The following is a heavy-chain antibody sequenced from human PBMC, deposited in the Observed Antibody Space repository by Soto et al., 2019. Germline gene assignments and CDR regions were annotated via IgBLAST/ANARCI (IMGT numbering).Heavy chain of an antibody. CDR1: GFTFSGYW. J-gene: IGHJ3*01. V-gene: IGHV3-74*01. CDR2: VNSDGSSR. CDR3: ARVGLGAFDAFDV. D-gene: IGHD1-26*01. Sequence: EVQLVESGGGLVQPGGSLRLSCAASGFTFSGYWMHWVRQVPGKGLVWVSRVNSDGSSRSYADSVKGRFTISRDNAKNTLHVEMNGLRAEDTAVYYCARVGLGAFDAFDVWGQGTLVTASS.